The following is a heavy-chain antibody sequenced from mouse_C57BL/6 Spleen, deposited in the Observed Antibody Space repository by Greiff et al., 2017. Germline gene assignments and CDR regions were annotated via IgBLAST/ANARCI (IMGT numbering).Heavy chain of an antibody. J-gene: IGHJ4*01. V-gene: IGHV1-69*01. CDR3: ARSEGGRSGPYYYAMDY. CDR1: GYTFTSYW. D-gene: IGHD3-2*02. Sequence: VQLQQPGAELVMPGASVKLSCKASGYTFTSYWMHWVKQRPGQGLEWIGEIDPSDSYTNYNQKFKGKSTLTVDKSSSTAYMQHSSLTTEDSAVYDCARSEGGRSGPYYYAMDYWGQGTSVTVSS. CDR2: IDPSDSYT.